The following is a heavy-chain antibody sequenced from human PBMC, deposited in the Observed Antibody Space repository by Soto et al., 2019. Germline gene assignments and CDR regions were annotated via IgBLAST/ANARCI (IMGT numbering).Heavy chain of an antibody. Sequence: GGPVKVSCKASGYNFTGYYMHWVRQAPGQGLEWMGWINPNSGGTNYAQKFQGRVTMTTDTSTSTVYMDLRSLRSDDTAVYYCAREGEMPYYYYGLDVWGQGTTVTVSS. CDR1: GYNFTGYY. J-gene: IGHJ6*02. CDR2: INPNSGGT. D-gene: IGHD3-16*01. CDR3: AREGEMPYYYYGLDV. V-gene: IGHV1-2*02.